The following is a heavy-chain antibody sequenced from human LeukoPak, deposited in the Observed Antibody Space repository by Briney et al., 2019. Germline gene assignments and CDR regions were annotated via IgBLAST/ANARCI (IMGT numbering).Heavy chain of an antibody. Sequence: GGSLRLSCAASGFTFSNAWMSWVRQAPGKGLEWVSSISSSSSYIYYADSVKGRFTISRDNAKNSLYLQMNSLRAEDTAVYYCARDALVGSGSFFDYWGQGTLVTVSS. CDR1: GFTFSNAW. J-gene: IGHJ4*02. CDR3: ARDALVGSGSFFDY. V-gene: IGHV3-21*01. D-gene: IGHD3-10*01. CDR2: ISSSSSYI.